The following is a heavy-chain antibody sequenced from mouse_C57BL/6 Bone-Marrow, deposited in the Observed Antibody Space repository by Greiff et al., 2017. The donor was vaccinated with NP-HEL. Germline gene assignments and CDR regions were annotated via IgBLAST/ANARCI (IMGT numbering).Heavy chain of an antibody. V-gene: IGHV3-6*01. CDR3: ASSYDVVAMDY. J-gene: IGHJ4*01. CDR2: ISYDGSN. CDR1: GYSITSGYY. Sequence: EVQLQESGPGLVKPSQSLSLTCSVTGYSITSGYYWNWIRQFPGNKLEWMGYISYDGSNNYNPSLKNRISITRDTSKNQFFLKLNSVTTEDTATYYCASSYDVVAMDYWGQGTSVTVSS. D-gene: IGHD2-12*01.